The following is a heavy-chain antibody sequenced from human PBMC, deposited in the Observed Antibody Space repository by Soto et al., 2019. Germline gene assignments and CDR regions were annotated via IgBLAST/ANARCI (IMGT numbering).Heavy chain of an antibody. V-gene: IGHV3-73*01. CDR1: GFTFSGSA. J-gene: IGHJ6*03. D-gene: IGHD3-10*01. Sequence: GGSLRLSCAASGFTFSGSAMHWVRQASGKGLEWVGRIRSKANSYATAYAASVKGRFTISGTDSKDTAFLQMNSLKTEDTAVYYCTSRGNHWDHYYYYMDVWGKGTTVTVSS. CDR2: IRSKANSYAT. CDR3: TSRGNHWDHYYYYMDV.